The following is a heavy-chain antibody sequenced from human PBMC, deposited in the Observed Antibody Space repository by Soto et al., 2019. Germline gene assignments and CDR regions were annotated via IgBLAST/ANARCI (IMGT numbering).Heavy chain of an antibody. J-gene: IGHJ6*02. V-gene: IGHV4-31*03. Sequence: PSETLSLTCTVSGGSIDSGDYYWSWIRQHPGKGLEWIGYIYYSGSTYYNPSLKSRVTISVDTSKNQFSLKLSSVTAADTAVYYCARDSGLAAAGSEDYYYGMDVWGQGTTVTVSS. D-gene: IGHD6-13*01. CDR1: GGSIDSGDYY. CDR2: IYYSGST. CDR3: ARDSGLAAAGSEDYYYGMDV.